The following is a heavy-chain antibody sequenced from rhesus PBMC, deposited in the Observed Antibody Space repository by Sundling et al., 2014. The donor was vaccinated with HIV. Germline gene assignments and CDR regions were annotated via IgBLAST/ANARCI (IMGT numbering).Heavy chain of an antibody. J-gene: IGHJ4*01. CDR2: MNPSNGKT. CDR1: GYGLTSYN. V-gene: IGHV1-200*01. D-gene: IGHD5-12*01. Sequence: QVQLVQSGAEVKKPGASVKLSCKASGYGLTSYNINWVRQAPGQGLEWMGWMNPSNGKTGYAQKFQGRVSLTRDTSTDTAYLELSSLRFEDTAVYYCARGWIQQHLDYWGQGVLVTVSS. CDR3: ARGWIQQHLDY.